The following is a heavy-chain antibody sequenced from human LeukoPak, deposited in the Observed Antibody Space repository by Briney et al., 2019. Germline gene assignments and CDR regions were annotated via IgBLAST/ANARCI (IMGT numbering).Heavy chain of an antibody. V-gene: IGHV4-59*01. J-gene: IGHJ4*02. CDR2: IYYSGST. CDR1: GGSISSYY. CDR3: ARPAGRDYYDSSGYVLY. Sequence: PSETLSLTCTVSGGSISSYYWSWIRQPPGKGLEWIGYIYYSGSTNYNPSLKSRVTISVDTSKNQFSLKLSSVTAADTAVYYCARPAGRDYYDSSGYVLYWGQGTRVTVSS. D-gene: IGHD3-22*01.